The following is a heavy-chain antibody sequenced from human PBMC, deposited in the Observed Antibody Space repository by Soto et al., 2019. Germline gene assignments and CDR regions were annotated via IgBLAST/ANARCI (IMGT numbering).Heavy chain of an antibody. J-gene: IGHJ6*02. V-gene: IGHV1-46*01. D-gene: IGHD2-2*01. CDR3: AREDRDRETGLVPAAIDGMDV. CDR1: RYTFTSYY. Sequence: ASVKVSCKASRYTFTSYYMHWVRHAPGQGLEWMGIINPSGGSTSYAQKFQGRVTMTRDTSTSTVYMELSSLRSDDTAVYYCAREDRDRETGLVPAAIDGMDVWGQGTTVTVSS. CDR2: INPSGGST.